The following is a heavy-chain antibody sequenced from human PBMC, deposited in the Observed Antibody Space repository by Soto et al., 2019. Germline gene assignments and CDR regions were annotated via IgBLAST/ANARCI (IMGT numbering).Heavy chain of an antibody. J-gene: IGHJ5*02. CDR1: GFTFSSYG. CDR3: AKEGIAAARYARWFDP. D-gene: IGHD6-13*01. CDR2: ISYDGSNK. Sequence: GGSLRLSCAASGFTFSSYGMHWVRQAPGKGLEWVAVISYDGSNKYYADSVKGRFTISRDNSKNTLYLQMNSLRAEDTAVYYCAKEGIAAARYARWFDPWGQGTLVTVSS. V-gene: IGHV3-30*18.